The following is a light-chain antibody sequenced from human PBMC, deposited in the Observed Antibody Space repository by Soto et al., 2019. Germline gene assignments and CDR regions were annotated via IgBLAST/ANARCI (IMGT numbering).Light chain of an antibody. CDR3: SSYAGSSNV. CDR1: SSDVGGYNY. J-gene: IGLJ1*01. CDR2: EVN. Sequence: QSALTQPPSASGSPGQSAAISCTGTSSDVGGYNYVSWYQQHPGKAPKLMIYEVNKRPSGVPDRFSGSKSGNTASLTVSGLQAGDEADYYCSSYAGSSNVFGTGTKVTVL. V-gene: IGLV2-8*01.